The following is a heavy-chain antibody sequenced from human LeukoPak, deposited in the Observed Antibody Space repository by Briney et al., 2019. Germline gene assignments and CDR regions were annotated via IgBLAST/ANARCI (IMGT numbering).Heavy chain of an antibody. J-gene: IGHJ4*02. D-gene: IGHD3-3*02. CDR3: ARRVLDLLDY. CDR1: GYSISSGYY. CDR2: IDYSGST. V-gene: IGHV4-38-2*02. Sequence: PSETLSLTCTVSGYSISSGYYWGWIRQPPGKGLEWIGSIDYSGSTYYNPSLKSRVTISVDTSKNQFSLKLSSVTAADTAVYYCARRVLDLLDYWGQGTLVTVSS.